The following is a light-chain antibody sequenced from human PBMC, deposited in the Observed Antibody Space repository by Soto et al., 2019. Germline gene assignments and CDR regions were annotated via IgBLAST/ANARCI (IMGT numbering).Light chain of an antibody. CDR1: QSVSSTY. V-gene: IGKV3D-20*02. J-gene: IGKJ3*01. CDR2: GTS. Sequence: EVVLTQSPATLSLSPWERATLSCRASQSVSSTYLAWYQQQPGQAPRLLMSGTSNRATGTPDRFSGSGSGTDFTLTISRLEPEDFAVYYCQQRSNWPPTFGPGTKVDIK. CDR3: QQRSNWPPT.